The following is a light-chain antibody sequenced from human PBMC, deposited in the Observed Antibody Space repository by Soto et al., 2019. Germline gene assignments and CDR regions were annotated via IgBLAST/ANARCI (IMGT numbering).Light chain of an antibody. V-gene: IGKV3-15*01. CDR1: RSVRSN. J-gene: IGKJ4*01. CDR3: QQYHDWPLT. Sequence: EIVMTQSPATLSVSPGERATLSCWASRSVRSNLAWYQQKPGQAPRLLLYGASTRATGVPARFSGSGSGTDFTLTISSLQSEDFAIYYCQQYHDWPLTFGGGTKVDIK. CDR2: GAS.